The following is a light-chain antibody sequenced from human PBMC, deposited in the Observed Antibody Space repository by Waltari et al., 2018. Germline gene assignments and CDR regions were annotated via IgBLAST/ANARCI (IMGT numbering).Light chain of an antibody. CDR2: ANN. CDR3: QSYDKTLSAWV. CDR1: NSNTGQGSY. V-gene: IGLV1-40*01. J-gene: IGLJ3*02. Sequence: SGLTQPPSVSGAPGQRVTVSVTGSNSNTGQGSYVQLYRQFPGTAPKLLIYANNNRPSGVPDRFSASKSGASASLAITGLQAEDEADYYCQSYDKTLSAWVFGGGTKLTVL.